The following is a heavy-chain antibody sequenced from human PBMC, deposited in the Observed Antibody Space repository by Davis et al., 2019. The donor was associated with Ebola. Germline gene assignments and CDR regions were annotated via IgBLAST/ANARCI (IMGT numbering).Heavy chain of an antibody. CDR1: GFTFSSYS. CDR3: AKDREAAALDY. J-gene: IGHJ4*02. CDR2: ISSSSSYI. D-gene: IGHD6-13*01. V-gene: IGHV3-21*01. Sequence: GESLKISCAASGFTFSSYSMNWVRQAPGKGLEWVSSISSSSSYIYYADSVKGRFTISRDNAKNSLYLQMNSLRAEDTAVYYCAKDREAAALDYWGQGTLVTVSS.